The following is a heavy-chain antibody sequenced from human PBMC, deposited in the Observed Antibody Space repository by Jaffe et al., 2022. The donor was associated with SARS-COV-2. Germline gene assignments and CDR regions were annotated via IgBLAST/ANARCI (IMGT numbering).Heavy chain of an antibody. V-gene: IGHV3-7*01. Sequence: EVQLVESGGGLVQAGGSLRLSCAASGFTFSSDWMSWVRQAPGKGLEWVASIKYDGSETYYVDSVKGRFTISRDNAKHSLFLQMNSLRAEDTAVYYCARAGNWGQGTLVTVSS. CDR2: IKYDGSET. J-gene: IGHJ4*02. CDR3: ARAGN. CDR1: GFTFSSDW.